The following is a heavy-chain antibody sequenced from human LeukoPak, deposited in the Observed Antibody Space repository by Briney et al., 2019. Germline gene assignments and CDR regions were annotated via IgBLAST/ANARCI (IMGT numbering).Heavy chain of an antibody. V-gene: IGHV3-23*01. CDR3: ARDGSRGAFDI. Sequence: PGGSLRLSCAASGFSFSDYAMSWVRQAPGKGLDWVSTISESGGSTYYADSVKGRFTISRDNAKNSLYLQMNSLRAEDTAVYYCARDGSRGAFDIWGQGTMVTVSS. CDR2: ISESGGST. D-gene: IGHD1-26*01. J-gene: IGHJ3*02. CDR1: GFSFSDYA.